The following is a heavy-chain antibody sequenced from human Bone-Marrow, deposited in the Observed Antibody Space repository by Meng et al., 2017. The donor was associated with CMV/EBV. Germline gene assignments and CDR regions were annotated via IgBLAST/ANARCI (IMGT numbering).Heavy chain of an antibody. CDR2: IYYSGST. D-gene: IGHD1-26*01. CDR1: GGSISSSSYY. CDR3: ARTFYVGGGAFDI. Sequence: SETLSLTCSVSGGSISSSSYYWGWIRQPPGKGLEWIGSIYYSGSTYYNPSLKGRVTISVDTSNNQFSLKLSSVTAADTAVYYCARTFYVGGGAFDIWGQGTMVTVSS. J-gene: IGHJ3*02. V-gene: IGHV4-39*07.